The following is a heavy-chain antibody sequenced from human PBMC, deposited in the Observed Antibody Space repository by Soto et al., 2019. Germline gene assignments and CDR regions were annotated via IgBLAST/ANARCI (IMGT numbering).Heavy chain of an antibody. CDR1: GYSFTSFW. V-gene: IGHV5-51*01. Sequence: PGEFLKISCQASGYSFTSFWSGWVRQMPGKGLEWMGMIYPGDSDTKYSPSFQGQVTISADKSISTAYLQWSSLKASDTAMYYCARSPAYFDYWGQGTPVTVSS. CDR2: IYPGDSDT. D-gene: IGHD2-2*01. CDR3: ARSPAYFDY. J-gene: IGHJ4*02.